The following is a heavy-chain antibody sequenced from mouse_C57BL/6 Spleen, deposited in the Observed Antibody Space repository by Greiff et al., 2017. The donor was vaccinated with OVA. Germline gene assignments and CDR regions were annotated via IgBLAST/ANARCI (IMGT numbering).Heavy chain of an antibody. CDR1: GYTFTSYW. V-gene: IGHV1-64*01. J-gene: IGHJ3*01. CDR2: IHPNSGST. D-gene: IGHD4-1*01. CDR3: ARGGLGLGFAY. Sequence: QVQLQQPGAELVKPGASVKLSCKASGYTFTSYWMHWVKQRPGQGLEWIGMIHPNSGSTNYNEKFKSKATLTVDKSSSTAYMPLSSLTSEDSAGYDCARGGLGLGFAYWGQGTLVTVSA.